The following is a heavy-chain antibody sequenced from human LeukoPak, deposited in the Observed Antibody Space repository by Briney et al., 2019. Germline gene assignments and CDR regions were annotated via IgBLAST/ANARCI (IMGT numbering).Heavy chain of an antibody. CDR1: GGSISSYY. Sequence: NSSETLSLTCTVSGGSISSYYWSWIRQPPGKGLEWIGYIYYSGSTNYNPSLKSRVTISVDTSKNQFSLKLSSVTAADTAVYYCARTYSSSSGNDYWGQGTLVTVSS. CDR3: ARTYSSSSGNDY. D-gene: IGHD6-6*01. J-gene: IGHJ4*02. V-gene: IGHV4-59*01. CDR2: IYYSGST.